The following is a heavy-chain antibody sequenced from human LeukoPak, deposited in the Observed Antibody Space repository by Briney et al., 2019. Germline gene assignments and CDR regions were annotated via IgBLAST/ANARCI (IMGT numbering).Heavy chain of an antibody. D-gene: IGHD1-26*01. CDR3: ARVNPYSGSYLADY. Sequence: TSQTLSPTCTVSGGSISSGSYYWSWIRQPAGKGLEWIGRIYTSGSTNYNPSLKSRVTISVDTSKNQFSLKLSSVTAADTAVYYCARVNPYSGSYLADYWGQGTLVTVSS. CDR2: IYTSGST. J-gene: IGHJ4*02. V-gene: IGHV4-61*02. CDR1: GGSISSGSYY.